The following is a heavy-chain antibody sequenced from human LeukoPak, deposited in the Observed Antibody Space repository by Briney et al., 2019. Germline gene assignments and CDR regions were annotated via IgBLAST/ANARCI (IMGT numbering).Heavy chain of an antibody. CDR1: GGSISSYY. Sequence: PSETLSLTCTVSGGSISSYYWSWIRQPPGKGLEWIGDIYYSGSTNYNPSLKSRVTISVDTSKNQFSLKLSSVTAADTAVYYCARVPIPAMYSSGWYCDYWGQGTLVTVSS. D-gene: IGHD6-19*01. V-gene: IGHV4-59*01. J-gene: IGHJ4*02. CDR2: IYYSGST. CDR3: ARVPIPAMYSSGWYCDY.